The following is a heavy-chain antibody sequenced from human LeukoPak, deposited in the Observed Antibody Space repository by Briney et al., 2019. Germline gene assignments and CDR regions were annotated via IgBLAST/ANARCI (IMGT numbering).Heavy chain of an antibody. Sequence: SETLSLTCTVSGGSISSYYWSWIRQPPGKGLEWIGYIYYSGSTNYNPSLKSRVTKSVDTSKNQFSLKLSSVTAADTAVYYCARLAVPAAALKYNWFDPWGQGTLVTVSS. CDR2: IYYSGST. J-gene: IGHJ5*02. D-gene: IGHD2-2*01. CDR1: GGSISSYY. V-gene: IGHV4-59*08. CDR3: ARLAVPAAALKYNWFDP.